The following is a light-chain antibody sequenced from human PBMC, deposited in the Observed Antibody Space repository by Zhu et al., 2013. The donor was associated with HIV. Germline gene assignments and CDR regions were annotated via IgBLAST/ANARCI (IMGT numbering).Light chain of an antibody. J-gene: IGLJ2*01. CDR2: GNS. CDR3: AAWDGSLNVVL. Sequence: QSVLTQPPSVSGAPGQRVTISCTGSSSNIGAGYDVHWYQQLPGTAPKLLIYGNSNRPSGVPDRFSGSKSGTSASLAISGLQSEDEADYYCAAWDGSLNVVLFGGGTKLTV. V-gene: IGLV1-40*01. CDR1: SSNIGAGYD.